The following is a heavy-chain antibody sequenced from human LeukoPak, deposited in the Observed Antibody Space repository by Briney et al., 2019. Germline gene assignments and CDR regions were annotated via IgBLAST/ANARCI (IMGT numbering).Heavy chain of an antibody. Sequence: GASVKVSCKASGYTFTSYDINWVRQATGQGLEWMGWMNPNSGNTGSAQKFQGRGTMTRNTSISTAYMELSSLRSEDTAVYYCARSGRCSSTSCYLGNYYYYMDVWGKGTTVTVSS. CDR3: ARSGRCSSTSCYLGNYYYYMDV. D-gene: IGHD2-2*01. CDR2: MNPNSGNT. CDR1: GYTFTSYD. V-gene: IGHV1-8*01. J-gene: IGHJ6*03.